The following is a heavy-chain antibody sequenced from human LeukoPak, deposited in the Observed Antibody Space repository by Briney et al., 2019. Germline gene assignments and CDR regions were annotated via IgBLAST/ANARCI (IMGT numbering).Heavy chain of an antibody. CDR2: INPDSGGT. D-gene: IGHD6-6*01. V-gene: IGHV1-2*02. CDR3: ARVAGAARPFSY. CDR1: GYTFTGYY. J-gene: IGHJ4*02. Sequence: ASVKVSCKAPGYTFTGYYMHWVRQAPGQGLEWMGWINPDSGGTNYAQKFQGRVTMTRDTSISTAYMELSRLRSDDTAVYYCARVAGAARPFSYWGQGTLVTVSS.